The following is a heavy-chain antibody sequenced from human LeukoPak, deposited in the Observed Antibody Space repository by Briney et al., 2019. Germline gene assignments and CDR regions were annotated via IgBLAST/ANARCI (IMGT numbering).Heavy chain of an antibody. V-gene: IGHV3-11*01. CDR1: GFRFSDYY. CDR3: ARDVPASGWPHNLDY. Sequence: GGSLRLSCAASGFRFSDYYMSWIRQAPGKGLEWVSSISRGGSSKYSADAVKGRFTISRDNAKNSLDLQMDSLRPEDTAVYYCARDVPASGWPHNLDYWGQGTLVTVSS. D-gene: IGHD6-19*01. CDR2: ISRGGSSK. J-gene: IGHJ4*02.